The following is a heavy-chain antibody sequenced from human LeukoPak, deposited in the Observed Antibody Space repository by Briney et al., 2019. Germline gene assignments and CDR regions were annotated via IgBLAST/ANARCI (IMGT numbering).Heavy chain of an antibody. D-gene: IGHD1-1*01. J-gene: IGHJ5*02. CDR2: IQYAGSDK. V-gene: IGHV3-30*02. CDR1: GFTFNSYG. CDR3: ARDYTRTTGWFDP. Sequence: GGSLRLSCAASGFTFNSYGMHWVRQAPGKGLEWVAFIQYAGSDKYYADSVKGRFTISRDNANNSLYLQMNSLRAEDTAVYYCARDYTRTTGWFDPWGQGTLVTVSS.